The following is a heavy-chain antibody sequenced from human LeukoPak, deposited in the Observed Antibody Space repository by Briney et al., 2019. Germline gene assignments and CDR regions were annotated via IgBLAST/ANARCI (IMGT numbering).Heavy chain of an antibody. CDR3: AKSHSLEYRGYFDY. J-gene: IGHJ4*02. CDR2: LSDTGGST. D-gene: IGHD2/OR15-2a*01. Sequence: PGGSLRLSRGTSGFTFSVYAMTWVRQAPGKGLEWVSSLSDTGGSTYYADSVKGRFTISRGNSKNTLYLLMNERSAEDTAVYCCAKSHSLEYRGYFDYWGQGTLVTVSS. CDR1: GFTFSVYA. V-gene: IGHV3-23*01.